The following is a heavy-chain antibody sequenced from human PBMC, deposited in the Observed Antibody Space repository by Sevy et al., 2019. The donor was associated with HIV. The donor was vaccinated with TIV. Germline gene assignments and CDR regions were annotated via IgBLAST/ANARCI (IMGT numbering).Heavy chain of an antibody. CDR1: GFTFSSYA. CDR3: ARDVDYYGSGTTPGY. V-gene: IGHV3-30-3*01. D-gene: IGHD3-10*01. CDR2: ISYDGSNK. Sequence: GGSLRLSCAASGFTFSSYAMHWVRQAPGKGLEWVAVISYDGSNKYYADSVKGRFTISRDNSKNTLYLQMNSLRAEDTAVYYCARDVDYYGSGTTPGYWGQRTLVTVSS. J-gene: IGHJ4*02.